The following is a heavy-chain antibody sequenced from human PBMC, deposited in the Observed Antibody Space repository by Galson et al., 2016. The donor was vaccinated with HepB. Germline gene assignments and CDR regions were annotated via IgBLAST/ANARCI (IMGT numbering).Heavy chain of an antibody. J-gene: IGHJ5*02. CDR2: ITWDGGAT. D-gene: IGHD4-17*01. CDR1: GFTFDDYS. CDR3: AKDIEMTTVTTAWFDP. V-gene: IGHV3-43*01. Sequence: SLRLSCAASGFTFDDYSMYWVRQAPGKGLEWVSLITWDGGATYYADSVEGRFTIFRDNSKNSLYLQMNSLTTEDTALYYCAKDIEMTTVTTAWFDPWGQGTLVTVSS.